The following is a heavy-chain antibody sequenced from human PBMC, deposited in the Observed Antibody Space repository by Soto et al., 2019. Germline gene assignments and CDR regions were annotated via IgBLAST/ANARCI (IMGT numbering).Heavy chain of an antibody. CDR1: GGSISSGGYY. V-gene: IGHV4-31*03. Sequence: SETLSLTSTVSGGSISSGGYYWSWIRQHPGKGLEWIGYIYYSGSTYYHPSLKSRVTISVDTSKNQFSLKLSSVTAADTAVYYCARAGVVVPAAIEFRDWFDPWGQGTLVTVSS. D-gene: IGHD2-2*01. CDR3: ARAGVVVPAAIEFRDWFDP. J-gene: IGHJ5*02. CDR2: IYYSGST.